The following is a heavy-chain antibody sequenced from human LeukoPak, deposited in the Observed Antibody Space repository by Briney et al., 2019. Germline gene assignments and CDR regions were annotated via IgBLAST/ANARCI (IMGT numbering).Heavy chain of an antibody. V-gene: IGHV4-4*07. J-gene: IGHJ4*02. CDR2: SYTTGST. Sequence: SETLSLTCTISGGSIGPYYWSWLRQPAGKALEWIGRSYTTGSTNYNPSLKSRVTMSLDTSKNQFSLKLTSVTAADTAVYYCAADLKDVVDRVPAYYFDYWGQGTLVTVSS. D-gene: IGHD2-21*01. CDR1: GGSIGPYY. CDR3: AADLKDVVDRVPAYYFDY.